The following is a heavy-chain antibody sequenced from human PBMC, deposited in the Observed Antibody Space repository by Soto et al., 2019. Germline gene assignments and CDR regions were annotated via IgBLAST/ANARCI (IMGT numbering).Heavy chain of an antibody. V-gene: IGHV1-2*04. CDR1: GYTFTGYY. D-gene: IGHD3-10*01. CDR3: ARDETPLYYYGSGSYSGYYGMDV. J-gene: IGHJ6*02. Sequence: ASVKVSCKASGYTFTGYYMHWVRQAPGQGLEWMGWINPNSGGTNYAQKFQGWVTMTRDTSISTAYMELSRLRSDDTAVYYCARDETPLYYYGSGSYSGYYGMDVWGQGNTVTVS. CDR2: INPNSGGT.